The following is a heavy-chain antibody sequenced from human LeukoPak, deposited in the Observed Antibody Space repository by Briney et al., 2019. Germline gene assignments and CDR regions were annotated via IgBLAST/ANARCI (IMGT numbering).Heavy chain of an antibody. V-gene: IGHV4-59*01. D-gene: IGHD3-16*01. CDR1: GGSISSYY. CDR2: IYYSGST. Sequence: SETLSLTCTVSGGSISSYYWSWIRQPPGKGLEWIGYIYYSGSTNYSPSLKSRLALSVDTSKNQFSLNLNSVTAADTAVYYCARVGVMTTVNGYRYHSLDVWGQGTTVAVSS. J-gene: IGHJ6*02. CDR3: ARVGVMTTVNGYRYHSLDV.